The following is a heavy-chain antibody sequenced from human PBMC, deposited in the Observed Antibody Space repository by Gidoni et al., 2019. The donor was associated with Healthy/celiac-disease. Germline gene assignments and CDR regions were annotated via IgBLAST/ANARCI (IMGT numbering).Heavy chain of an antibody. CDR3: ARAPSRYDFWSGYYFPYYYGMDV. Sequence: QVQLQQWGAGLLKPSETLSPTCAVYGGSFIGYYWSWIRQPPGKGLEWIGEIKHSGSTNYTPTLKSRVTISVDTSKNQFSLKLSSVTAADTAVYYCARAPSRYDFWSGYYFPYYYGMDVWGQGTTVTVSS. V-gene: IGHV4-34*01. CDR2: IKHSGST. D-gene: IGHD3-3*01. CDR1: GGSFIGYY. J-gene: IGHJ6*02.